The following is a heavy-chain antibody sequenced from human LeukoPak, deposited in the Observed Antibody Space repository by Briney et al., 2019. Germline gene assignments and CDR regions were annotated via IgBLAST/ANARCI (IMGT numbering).Heavy chain of an antibody. V-gene: IGHV4-31*03. J-gene: IGHJ4*02. CDR3: ARAQSSWYDY. CDR2: IYYSGST. CDR1: GGSISSGGYY. Sequence: SETLSLTCTVSGGSISSGGYYWRWIRQHPGTGLEWIGYIYYSGSTYYNPSLKSRVTISVDTSKNQFSLKLSSVTAADTAVYYCARAQSSWYDYWGQGTLVTVSS. D-gene: IGHD6-13*01.